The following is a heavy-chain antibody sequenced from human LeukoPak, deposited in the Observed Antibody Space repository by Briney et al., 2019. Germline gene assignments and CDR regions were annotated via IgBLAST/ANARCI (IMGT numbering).Heavy chain of an antibody. CDR3: ARHFFQVDTAMATGWFDP. Sequence: SETLSLTCTVSRGSISGYSWSWSRQSPGGGLEWIGYIYYSGDTAYNPSLRSRVTISVDTSKNQFSLKLSSVTAADTAVYYCARHFFQVDTAMATGWFDPWGQGTLVTVSS. CDR1: RGSISGYS. V-gene: IGHV4-59*08. D-gene: IGHD5-18*01. CDR2: IYYSGDT. J-gene: IGHJ5*02.